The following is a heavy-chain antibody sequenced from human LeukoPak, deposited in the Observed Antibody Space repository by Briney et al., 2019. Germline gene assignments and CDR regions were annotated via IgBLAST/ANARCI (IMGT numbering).Heavy chain of an antibody. CDR3: ARGRNTMVRGAIGAETRYYYSYYMDV. CDR2: ISSSSSTI. D-gene: IGHD3-10*01. Sequence: GGSLRLSCAASGLTISSYSMNWVRQAPGKGLQWVSYISSSSSTIYYADSVKGRFTISRDNAKNSLYLQMNSLRAEDTAVYYCARGRNTMVRGAIGAETRYYYSYYMDVWGKGTTVTVSS. J-gene: IGHJ6*03. CDR1: GLTISSYS. V-gene: IGHV3-48*01.